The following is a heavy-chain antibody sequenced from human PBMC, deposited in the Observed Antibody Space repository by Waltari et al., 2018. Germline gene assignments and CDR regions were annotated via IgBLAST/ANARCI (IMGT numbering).Heavy chain of an antibody. Sequence: QLQLQESGPGLVKPSETLSLTCTVSGGSISSSSYYWGWIRQPPGKGLEWIGSIYYSGRTYHNPSLKSRVTISVDTSKNQFSLKLSSVTAADTAVYYCASSMGAAAAGSWGQGTLVTVSS. CDR2: IYYSGRT. J-gene: IGHJ5*02. D-gene: IGHD6-13*01. CDR1: GGSISSSSYY. CDR3: ASSMGAAAAGS. V-gene: IGHV4-39*07.